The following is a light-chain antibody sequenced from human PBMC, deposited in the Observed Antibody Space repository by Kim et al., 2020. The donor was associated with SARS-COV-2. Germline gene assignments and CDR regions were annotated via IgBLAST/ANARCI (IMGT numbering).Light chain of an antibody. V-gene: IGLV1-51*01. Sequence: GRKATISCSKSTSKIGKNYVSWYQQLPGTAPKLLIYDNDKRHSGIPDRFSGSKSGTSATLDITGLQTGDEADYYCATWDNSLNGLVFGGGTQLTVL. CDR1: TSKIGKNY. CDR2: DND. J-gene: IGLJ2*01. CDR3: ATWDNSLNGLV.